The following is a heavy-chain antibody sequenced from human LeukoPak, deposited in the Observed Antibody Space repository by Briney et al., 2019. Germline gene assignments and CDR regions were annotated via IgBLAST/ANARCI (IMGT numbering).Heavy chain of an antibody. D-gene: IGHD5-18*01. Sequence: PSETLSLTCTVSGGSISSYYWSWIRQPPGKGLEWIGYIYYSGSTNYNPSLKSRVTISVDTSKNQFSLKLSSVTAADTAVYYCARGRWIQLSRPFDYWGQGTLVTVSS. V-gene: IGHV4-59*12. CDR1: GGSISSYY. CDR3: ARGRWIQLSRPFDY. J-gene: IGHJ4*02. CDR2: IYYSGST.